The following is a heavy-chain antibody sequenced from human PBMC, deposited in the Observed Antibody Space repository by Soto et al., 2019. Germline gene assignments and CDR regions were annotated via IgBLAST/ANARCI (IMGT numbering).Heavy chain of an antibody. J-gene: IGHJ6*02. CDR3: ARAEHDYGDCQLDYYYGMDV. D-gene: IGHD4-17*01. V-gene: IGHV4-61*01. Sequence: SETLSLTCTVSGGSVSSGSYYWSWIRQPPGKGLEWIGYIYYSGSTNYNPSLKSRVTISVDTSKNQFSLKLSSVTAADTAVYYCARAEHDYGDCQLDYYYGMDVWGQGTTVTVSS. CDR1: GGSVSSGSYY. CDR2: IYYSGST.